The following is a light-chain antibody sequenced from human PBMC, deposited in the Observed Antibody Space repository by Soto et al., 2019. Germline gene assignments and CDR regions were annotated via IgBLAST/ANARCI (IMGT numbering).Light chain of an antibody. V-gene: IGLV1-47*01. Sequence: QPVLTQPPSASGTPGQRVTISCSGSSSNIGSNYVYWYQQLPGTAPKLLIQRNSQRPSGVPDRFSGSKSGTSASLAISGLRSEDEADYYCAVWDDSLSGLFGGGTKLTVL. CDR2: RNS. CDR3: AVWDDSLSGL. CDR1: SSNIGSNY. J-gene: IGLJ2*01.